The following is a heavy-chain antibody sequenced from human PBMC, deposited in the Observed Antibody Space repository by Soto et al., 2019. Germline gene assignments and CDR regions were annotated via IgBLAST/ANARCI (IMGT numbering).Heavy chain of an antibody. V-gene: IGHV3-30-3*01. CDR3: ARELKQLVIRNLFDY. CDR2: ISYDGSNK. D-gene: IGHD6-6*01. Sequence: GGSLRLSCAASGFTFSSYAMHWVRQAPGKGLEWVAVISYDGSNKYYADSVKGRFTISRDNSKNTLYLQMNSLRAEDTAVYYCARELKQLVIRNLFDYWGQGTLVTVSS. CDR1: GFTFSSYA. J-gene: IGHJ4*02.